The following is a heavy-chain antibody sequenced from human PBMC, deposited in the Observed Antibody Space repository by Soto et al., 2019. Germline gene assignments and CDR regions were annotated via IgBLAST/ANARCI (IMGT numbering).Heavy chain of an antibody. D-gene: IGHD3-22*01. CDR1: GGTFSSYT. J-gene: IGHJ4*02. V-gene: IGHV1-69*04. Sequence: GASVKVSCKASGGTFSSYTISWVRQAPGQGLEWMGRIIPILGIANYAQKFQGRVTITADKSTSTAYMELSSLRSEDTAVYYCARDSYYDSSGPLLLFDYWGQGTLVTVSS. CDR2: IIPILGIA. CDR3: ARDSYYDSSGPLLLFDY.